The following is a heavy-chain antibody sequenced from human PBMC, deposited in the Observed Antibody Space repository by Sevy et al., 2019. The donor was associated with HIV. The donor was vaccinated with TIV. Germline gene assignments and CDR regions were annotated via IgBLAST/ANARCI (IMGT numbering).Heavy chain of an antibody. J-gene: IGHJ6*02. V-gene: IGHV3-30*04. CDR2: ISYDGSNK. CDR1: GFSFSSYA. CDR3: SREDYYFIMDV. Sequence: GGCLRLSCAASGFSFSSYAMHWVRQAPGKGLEWVAEISYDGSNKYYADSVKGRFTISRDNSKNTLYLQMNSLRAEDTAVYFCSREDYYFIMDVWGQGTTVTVSS.